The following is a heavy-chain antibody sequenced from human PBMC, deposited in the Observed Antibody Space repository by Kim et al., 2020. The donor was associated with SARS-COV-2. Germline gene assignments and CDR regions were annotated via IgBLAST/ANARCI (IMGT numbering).Heavy chain of an antibody. CDR1: GYTLTELS. D-gene: IGHD3-16*01. J-gene: IGHJ1*01. V-gene: IGHV1-24*01. Sequence: ASVKVSCKVSGYTLTELSIHWVRQAPGKGLEWMGRFDPEYGETIYAQRFQGRVTMTGDTSTGTAYIELSSLRSDDTAVYFCVAPPIREIALGGVISPEYFPHWGQGSLVAVS. CDR3: VAPPIREIALGGVISPEYFPH. CDR2: FDPEYGET.